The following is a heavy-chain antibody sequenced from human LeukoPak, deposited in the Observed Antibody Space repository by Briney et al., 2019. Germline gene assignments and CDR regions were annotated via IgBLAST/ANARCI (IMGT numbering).Heavy chain of an antibody. V-gene: IGHV4-59*01. CDR3: ARSYGDYVFDY. CDR2: IYYSGST. D-gene: IGHD4-17*01. Sequence: SETLSLTCTVSGGSNSSYYWSWIRQPPGKGLEWIGYIYYSGSTNYNPSLKSRVTISVDTSKNQFSLKLSSVTAADTAVYYCARSYGDYVFDYWGQGTLVTVSS. CDR1: GGSNSSYY. J-gene: IGHJ4*02.